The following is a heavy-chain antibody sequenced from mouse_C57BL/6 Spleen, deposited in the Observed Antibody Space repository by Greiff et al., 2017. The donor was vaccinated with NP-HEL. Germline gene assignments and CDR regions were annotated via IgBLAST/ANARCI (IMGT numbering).Heavy chain of an antibody. V-gene: IGHV1-69*01. D-gene: IGHD4-1*01. CDR1: GYTFTSYW. Sequence: QVHVKQPGAELVMPGASVKLSCKASGYTFTSYWMHWVKQRPGQGLEWIGEIDPSDSYTNYNQKFKGKSTLTVDKSSSTAYMQLSSLTSEDSAVYYCARGELGLGYFDYWGQGTTLTVSS. J-gene: IGHJ2*01. CDR2: IDPSDSYT. CDR3: ARGELGLGYFDY.